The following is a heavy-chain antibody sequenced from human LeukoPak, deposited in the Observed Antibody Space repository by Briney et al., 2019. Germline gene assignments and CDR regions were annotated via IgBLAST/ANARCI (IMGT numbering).Heavy chain of an antibody. CDR3: ARDLNYYGSGSYYDY. CDR1: GFTFSSYW. Sequence: PGGSLRLSCAASGFTFSSYWMSWVRQAPGKGLEWVANIKQDGSEKYYVDSVKGRFTISRDNAKNSLYLQMNSLRAEDTAVYYCARDLNYYGSGSYYDYWGQGTLVTVSS. D-gene: IGHD3-10*01. J-gene: IGHJ4*02. CDR2: IKQDGSEK. V-gene: IGHV3-7*01.